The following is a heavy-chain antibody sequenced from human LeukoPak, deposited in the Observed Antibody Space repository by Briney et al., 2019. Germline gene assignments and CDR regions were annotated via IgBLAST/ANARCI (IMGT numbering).Heavy chain of an antibody. J-gene: IGHJ6*02. CDR2: IYTGGST. V-gene: IGHV3-66*01. Sequence: GGSLRLSCAASEFSVGTNYVSWVRQAPGKGLEWVSTIYTGGSTYYADSVRGRSTISRDNSKNTLYLQMNSLRAEDTAVYYCACTWVQLYYGMDVWGQGTTVTVSS. CDR3: ACTWVQLYYGMDV. D-gene: IGHD1-1*01. CDR1: EFSVGTNY.